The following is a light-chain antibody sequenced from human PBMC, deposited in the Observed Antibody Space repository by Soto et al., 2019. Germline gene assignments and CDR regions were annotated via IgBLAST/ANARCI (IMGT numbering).Light chain of an antibody. CDR3: QQLNSFLLT. CDR1: QDISIY. J-gene: IGKJ4*02. CDR2: AAS. Sequence: IQLTQSPSSLSASVGDRVTITCRASQDISIYLAWYQQRPGKAPKLLIYAASTFQSGVPSRFSGSVSGTDFTLTISSVHPEDFATYYCQQLNSFLLTFGGGTKVEIK. V-gene: IGKV1-9*01.